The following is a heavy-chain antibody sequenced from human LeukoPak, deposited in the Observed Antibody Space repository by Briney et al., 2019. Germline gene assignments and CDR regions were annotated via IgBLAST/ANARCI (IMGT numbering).Heavy chain of an antibody. V-gene: IGHV4-39*07. CDR3: ARSVSYYYDTSARGSFDI. CDR2: IYYSGST. CDR1: GGSISSSSYY. Sequence: SETLSLTCTVSGGSISSSSYYWGWIRQPPGKGLEWIGSIYYSGSTYYNPSLKSRVTISVDKSKNQFSLKLSSVTAADTAVYYCARSVSYYYDTSARGSFDIWGQGTMVTVSS. J-gene: IGHJ3*02. D-gene: IGHD3-22*01.